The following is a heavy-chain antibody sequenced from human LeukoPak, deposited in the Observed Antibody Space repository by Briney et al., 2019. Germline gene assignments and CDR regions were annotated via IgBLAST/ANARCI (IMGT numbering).Heavy chain of an antibody. Sequence: SETLSLTCTVSGYSISSGYYWGLIRQPPGKGLEWIGSIYHSGSTYYNPSLKSRVTISVDTSKNQFSLKLSSVTAADTAVYYCARTEYSSSPYYYYYMDVWGKGPRSPSP. CDR3: ARTEYSSSPYYYYYMDV. CDR2: IYHSGST. CDR1: GYSISSGYY. J-gene: IGHJ6*03. V-gene: IGHV4-38-2*02. D-gene: IGHD6-6*01.